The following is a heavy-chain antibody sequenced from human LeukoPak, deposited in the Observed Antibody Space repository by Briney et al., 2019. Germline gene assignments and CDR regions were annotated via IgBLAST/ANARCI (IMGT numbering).Heavy chain of an antibody. CDR2: VKQEGSEK. CDR1: GFTFSSYW. Sequence: GGSLRLSCVASGFTFSSYWMSWVRQAPGGGPEGVANVKQEGSEKYYVHSVKGRFTISRDNAKNSIYLQMNSLRAEDTAVYYCARGYKYSSSWYGGGDYWGQGSLVTVSS. CDR3: ARGYKYSSSWYGGGDY. D-gene: IGHD6-13*01. J-gene: IGHJ4*02. V-gene: IGHV3-7*01.